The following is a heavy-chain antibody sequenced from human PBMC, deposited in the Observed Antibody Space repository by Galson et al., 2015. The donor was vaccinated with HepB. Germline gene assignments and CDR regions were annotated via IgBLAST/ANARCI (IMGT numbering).Heavy chain of an antibody. J-gene: IGHJ3*02. D-gene: IGHD3-22*01. V-gene: IGHV3-53*01. CDR3: AREGDSSGPGRDRAFDI. Sequence: SLRLSCAASGFTVSSNYMSWVRQAPGKGLEWVSVIYSGGSTYYADSVKGRFTISRDNSKNTLYLQMNSLRAEDTAVYYCAREGDSSGPGRDRAFDIWGQGTMVTVSS. CDR2: IYSGGST. CDR1: GFTVSSNY.